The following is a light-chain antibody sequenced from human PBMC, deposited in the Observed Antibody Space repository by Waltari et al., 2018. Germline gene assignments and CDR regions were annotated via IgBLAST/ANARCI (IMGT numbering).Light chain of an antibody. J-gene: IGKJ4*01. CDR2: RAS. CDR1: RDIANN. CDR3: QQGYDFPCT. Sequence: IQMTQSPSSLSASIGDTVTITCRASRDIANNLNWYQQQSGKSPKLLIYRASSLQSGVPARFSGSGSGTDFSLTISSLQPEDFATYYCQQGYDFPCTFGRGTKVEIK. V-gene: IGKV1-6*02.